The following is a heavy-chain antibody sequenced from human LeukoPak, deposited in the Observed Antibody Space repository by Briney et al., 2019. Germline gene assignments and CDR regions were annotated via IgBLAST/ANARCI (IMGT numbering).Heavy chain of an antibody. CDR2: IYWDDDK. V-gene: IGHV2-5*02. CDR3: IHISDGGGSGVLFGDY. Sequence: ESGPTLVKPTQTVTLTCTFSGFSLSTSGVGVGWIRQPPGKALEWLALIYWDDDKRYSPSLKSRLTITKDTSKNQVVLAMTNMDPVDTATYYCIHISDGGGSGVLFGDYWGQGTLVTVSS. D-gene: IGHD2-8*01. CDR1: GFSLSTSGVG. J-gene: IGHJ4*02.